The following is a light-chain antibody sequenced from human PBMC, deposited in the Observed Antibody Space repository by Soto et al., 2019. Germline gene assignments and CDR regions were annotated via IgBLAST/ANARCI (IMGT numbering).Light chain of an antibody. CDR3: SSYTTSNTWV. CDR1: NRDVGVYNY. J-gene: IGLJ3*02. Sequence: QSALTQPASVSGSLGQSITISCTGTNRDVGVYNYVSWYQQYPGTAPKVMIYEVTNRPSGVSNRFSGYKSGNTASLTISGLQAEDEADDYCSSYTTSNTWVFGGGTKLAVL. V-gene: IGLV2-14*01. CDR2: EVT.